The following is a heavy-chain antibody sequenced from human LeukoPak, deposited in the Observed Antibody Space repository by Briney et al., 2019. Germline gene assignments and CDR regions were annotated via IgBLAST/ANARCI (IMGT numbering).Heavy chain of an antibody. V-gene: IGHV3-66*01. D-gene: IGHD5-18*01. CDR1: GFTVSSNY. J-gene: IGHJ4*02. CDR3: ARDPDGYRQGHHFDY. CDR2: IYSGGST. Sequence: GGSLRLSCAASGFTVSSNYMSWVRQAPGKGLEWVSVIYSGGSTYYADSVKGRFTISRDNSKNTLYLQMNSLKAGDTAVYYCARDPDGYRQGHHFDYWGQGPLVSVSS.